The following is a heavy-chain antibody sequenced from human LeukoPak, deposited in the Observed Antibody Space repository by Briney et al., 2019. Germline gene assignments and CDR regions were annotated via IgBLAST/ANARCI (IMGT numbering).Heavy chain of an antibody. V-gene: IGHV3-23*01. D-gene: IGHD2-2*01. J-gene: IGHJ3*02. CDR2: ISGGGDST. CDR1: GFTFSNYG. Sequence: PGGSLRLSCAASGFTFSNYGMNGVRQAPGKGLDGLSFISGGGDSTDYAHSVKGRFTISIANSKTTLSLQLHSLSAEATAISYCAKRYISTSPGALDIWGQGTMVTVSS. CDR3: AKRYISTSPGALDI.